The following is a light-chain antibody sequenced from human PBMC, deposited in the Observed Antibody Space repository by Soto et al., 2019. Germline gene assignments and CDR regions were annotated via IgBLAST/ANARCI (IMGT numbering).Light chain of an antibody. CDR1: QSVSSSS. CDR2: GAS. V-gene: IGKV3-20*01. CDR3: QQYGSSAT. J-gene: IGKJ1*01. Sequence: EIVLTQSPGTLSLSPGERATLSCRASQSVSSSSLAWYQQKPGQAPRLLIYGASSKATGIPDRFSGSGSGTDFTLNISRLEPEDFEVYYCQQYGSSATFGQGTKVEIK.